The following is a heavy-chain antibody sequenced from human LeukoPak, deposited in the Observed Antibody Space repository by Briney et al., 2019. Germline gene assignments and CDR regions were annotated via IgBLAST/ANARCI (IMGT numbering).Heavy chain of an antibody. J-gene: IGHJ3*02. D-gene: IGHD2-15*01. CDR2: IIPILGTG. CDR3: ARRGSDCSGGNCYLGYAFDT. CDR1: GGIFSSYA. Sequence: SVKVSCKASGGIFSSYAISWVRQAPGQGLEWMGGIIPILGTGNYAQKFQGRVTITADESTSTAYMELSSLRSEDTAVYYCARRGSDCSGGNCYLGYAFDTWGQGTMVTVSS. V-gene: IGHV1-69*01.